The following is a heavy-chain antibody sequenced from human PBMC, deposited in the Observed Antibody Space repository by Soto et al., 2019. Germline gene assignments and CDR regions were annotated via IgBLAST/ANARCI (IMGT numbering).Heavy chain of an antibody. Sequence: QVQLVESGGGVVQPGRSLRLSCAASGFTFSSYGMYWVRQAPGKGLEWVAVISYDGSNKYYVDSVKGRFTISRDNSKNTLYLQMNSLRAEDTAVYYGAKGDSSGSNWCDPWGQGTLVTVS. V-gene: IGHV3-30*18. CDR3: AKGDSSGSNWCDP. CDR2: ISYDGSNK. CDR1: GFTFSSYG. D-gene: IGHD3-22*01. J-gene: IGHJ5*02.